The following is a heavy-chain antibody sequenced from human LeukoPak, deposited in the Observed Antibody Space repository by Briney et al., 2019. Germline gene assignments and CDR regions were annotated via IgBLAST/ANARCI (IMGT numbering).Heavy chain of an antibody. V-gene: IGHV3-21*01. D-gene: IGHD3-10*01. CDR2: ISSTSTYI. Sequence: GGSLRLSCAASGFTFSSYSMNWVRQAPGKGLEWVSSISSTSTYIYYADSVEGRFTISRDNAKNSLYLQVNSLRAEDTAVYYCARGGFGELYWGQGTLVTVSS. CDR3: ARGGFGELY. CDR1: GFTFSSYS. J-gene: IGHJ4*02.